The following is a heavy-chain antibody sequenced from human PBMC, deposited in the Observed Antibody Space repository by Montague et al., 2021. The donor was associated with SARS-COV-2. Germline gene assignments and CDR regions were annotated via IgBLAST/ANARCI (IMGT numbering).Heavy chain of an antibody. CDR1: GGSISSSSYY. CDR2: IYYSGST. CDR3: ARAARQWLDRGYFQH. J-gene: IGHJ1*01. V-gene: IGHV4-39*01. D-gene: IGHD6-19*01. Sequence: SETLSLTCTVSGGSISSSSYYWGWIRQPPGKGLEWIGSIYYSGSTYYNPSLKSRVTISVDTSKNQFSLKLSSVTAADTAVYYCARAARQWLDRGYFQHWGQGTLVTVSS.